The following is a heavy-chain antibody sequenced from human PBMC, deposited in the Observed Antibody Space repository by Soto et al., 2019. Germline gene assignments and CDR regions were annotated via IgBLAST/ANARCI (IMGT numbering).Heavy chain of an antibody. CDR2: ISYDGSNK. Sequence: GGSLRLSCTASGFTFGDYAMSWFRQAPGKGLEWVAVISYDGSNKYYADSVKGRFTISRDNSKNTLYLQMNSLRAEDTAVYYCAKTPGHYYYYGMDVWGQGTTVTVSS. CDR1: GFTFGDYA. V-gene: IGHV3-30*18. J-gene: IGHJ6*02. CDR3: AKTPGHYYYYGMDV.